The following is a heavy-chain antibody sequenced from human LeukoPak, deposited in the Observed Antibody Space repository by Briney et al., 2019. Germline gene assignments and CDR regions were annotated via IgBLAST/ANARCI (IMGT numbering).Heavy chain of an antibody. Sequence: SETLSLTCTVSGGSISSSSYYWSWIRQPPGKGLEWIGYIYYSGSTNYNPSLKSRVTISVDTSKNQFSLKLSSVTAADTAVYYCASGWYDYFDYWGQGTLVTVSS. CDR3: ASGWYDYFDY. CDR1: GGSISSSSYY. V-gene: IGHV4-61*01. D-gene: IGHD6-19*01. J-gene: IGHJ4*02. CDR2: IYYSGST.